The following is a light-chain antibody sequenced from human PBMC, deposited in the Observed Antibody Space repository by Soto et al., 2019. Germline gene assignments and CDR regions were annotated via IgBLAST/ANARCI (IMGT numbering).Light chain of an antibody. Sequence: QAVVTQSPSASASLGASVKLTCTLSSGHSSYAIAWHQQQPEKGPRYLMKLNSDGSHSKGDGIPDRFSGSSSGAERYLTISSLQSEDEADYYGQTWGTGIHYVFGTGTKLTVL. J-gene: IGLJ1*01. CDR1: SGHSSYA. V-gene: IGLV4-69*01. CDR3: QTWGTGIHYV. CDR2: LNSDGSH.